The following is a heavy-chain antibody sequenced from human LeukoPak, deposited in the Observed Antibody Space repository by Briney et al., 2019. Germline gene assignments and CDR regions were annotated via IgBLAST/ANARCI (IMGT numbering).Heavy chain of an antibody. CDR1: GFTFSSYS. Sequence: GPLRLSCAASGFTFSSYSMNWVRQAPGKGLEWVSYISSSSSTIYYADSVKGRFTISRDNAKNSLYLQMNSLRDEDTAVYYCARERFWSGYDYYGMDVWGQGTTVTVSS. D-gene: IGHD3-3*01. CDR3: ARERFWSGYDYYGMDV. V-gene: IGHV3-48*02. CDR2: ISSSSSTI. J-gene: IGHJ6*02.